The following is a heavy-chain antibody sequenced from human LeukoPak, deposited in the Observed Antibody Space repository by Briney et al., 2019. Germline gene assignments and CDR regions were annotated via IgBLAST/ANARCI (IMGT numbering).Heavy chain of an antibody. CDR3: ASSGSYVYYYYYGMDV. V-gene: IGHV1-8*01. D-gene: IGHD1-26*01. CDR1: GYTFTSYD. Sequence: ASVKVSCKASGYTFTSYDINWVRQATGQGLEWMGWMNPNSGNTGYAQKFQGRVTMTRNTSISTAYMELSSLRSEDTAVYYCASSGSYVYYYYYGMDVWGQGTTVTVSS. CDR2: MNPNSGNT. J-gene: IGHJ6*02.